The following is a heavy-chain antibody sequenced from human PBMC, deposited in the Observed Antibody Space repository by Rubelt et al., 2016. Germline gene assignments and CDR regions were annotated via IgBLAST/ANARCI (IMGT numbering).Heavy chain of an antibody. Sequence: QVQLVQSGAEVKKPGASVKVSCKASGYTFTSYGISWVRQAPGQGLEWMGWIRPYNGNTNYAQKLQGRVTMTTDTSTSTAYMELRSLRSDDTAVYYCASMYSSSWYRGWFDPWGQGTLVTVSS. V-gene: IGHV1-18*01. CDR3: ASMYSSSWYRGWFDP. J-gene: IGHJ5*02. CDR1: GYTFTSYG. D-gene: IGHD6-13*01. CDR2: IRPYNGNT.